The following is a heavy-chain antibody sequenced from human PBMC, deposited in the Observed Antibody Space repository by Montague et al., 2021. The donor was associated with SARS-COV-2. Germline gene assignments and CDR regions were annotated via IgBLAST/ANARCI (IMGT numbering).Heavy chain of an antibody. D-gene: IGHD2-2*01. CDR1: GGSLSGYY. V-gene: IGHV4-34*01. Sequence: SETLSLTCAVYGGSLSGYYWSWIRQPPGEGLEWIAEISHSRSTSYNPSLKSRVTISVDTSKNQFSLKLSSATAADTAVYYCVRVPYRLLFVPRYYGMDVWGQGTTVNVSS. CDR3: VRVPYRLLFVPRYYGMDV. CDR2: ISHSRST. J-gene: IGHJ6*02.